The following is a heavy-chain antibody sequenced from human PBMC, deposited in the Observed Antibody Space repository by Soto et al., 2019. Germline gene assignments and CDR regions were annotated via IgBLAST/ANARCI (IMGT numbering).Heavy chain of an antibody. J-gene: IGHJ5*02. D-gene: IGHD3-3*01. CDR1: GGSISPNY. Sequence: SETLSLTCTVSGGSISPNYWAWIRQPPGKGLEWIGYIYYAGTTRYNPSLESRVTISLDTSKNQFSLRLSSVTAADTALYFCARLGAYYQAFDPGGGGPLVTVPS. V-gene: IGHV4-59*08. CDR2: IYYAGTT. CDR3: ARLGAYYQAFDP.